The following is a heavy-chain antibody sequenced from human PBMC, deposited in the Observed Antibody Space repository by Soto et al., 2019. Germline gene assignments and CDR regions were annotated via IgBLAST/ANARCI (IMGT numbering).Heavy chain of an antibody. Sequence: GGSLRLSCAASGFTFSSYAMSWVRQAPGKGLEWVSAISGSGGSTYYADSVKGRFTISRDNPKNTLYLQMNSLRAEDTAVYYCEKDFGPDVDDIWGQGTMVTVSS. D-gene: IGHD2-21*01. CDR2: ISGSGGST. J-gene: IGHJ3*02. CDR3: EKDFGPDVDDI. V-gene: IGHV3-23*01. CDR1: GFTFSSYA.